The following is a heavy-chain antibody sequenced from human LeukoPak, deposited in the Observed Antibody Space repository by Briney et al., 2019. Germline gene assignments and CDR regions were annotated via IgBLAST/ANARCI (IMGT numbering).Heavy chain of an antibody. CDR3: ATVVLDSGYYFDY. J-gene: IGHJ4*02. Sequence: SVKVSCKASGGTFSSYAISWVRQAPGQGLEWMGKIIPILGIANYAQKFQGRVTITADKSTSTAYMELSSLRSEDTAVYYFATVVLDSGYYFDYWGQGTLVTVSS. V-gene: IGHV1-69*04. CDR2: IIPILGIA. CDR1: GGTFSSYA. D-gene: IGHD5-12*01.